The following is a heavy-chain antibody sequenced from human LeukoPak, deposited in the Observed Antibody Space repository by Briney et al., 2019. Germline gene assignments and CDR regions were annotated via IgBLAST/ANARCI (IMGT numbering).Heavy chain of an antibody. CDR2: INWNGGST. J-gene: IGHJ4*02. CDR3: ARERTYYYDSNPDYFDY. V-gene: IGHV3-20*04. Sequence: GGSLRLSCAASGFTFDDYGMSWVRQAPGKGLEWDSGINWNGGSTGYADSVKGRYTISRDNAKNSLYLQMNSLRAGDTALYYCARERTYYYDSNPDYFDYWGQGTLVTVSS. CDR1: GFTFDDYG. D-gene: IGHD3-22*01.